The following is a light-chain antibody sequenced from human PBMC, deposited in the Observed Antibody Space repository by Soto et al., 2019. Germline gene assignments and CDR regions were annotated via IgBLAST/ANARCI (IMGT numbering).Light chain of an antibody. CDR3: QQYNSYGYT. V-gene: IGKV1-5*01. Sequence: DIQMTQSPSTLSASVGDRVIITCRASQSINTWLAWYQQKPGRTPNLLIYDASTLESGVPLRFSGSGSGTEFTLTISSLQPGDFATYYCQQYNSYGYTFGQGTRLDIK. J-gene: IGKJ2*01. CDR2: DAS. CDR1: QSINTW.